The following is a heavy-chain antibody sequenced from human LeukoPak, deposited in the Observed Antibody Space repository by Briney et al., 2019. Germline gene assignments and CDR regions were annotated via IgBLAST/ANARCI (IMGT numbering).Heavy chain of an antibody. Sequence: GGSLRLSCAASGFTFSSYAMSWVRQAPGKGLEWVSATSGSGGSTYYADSVKGRFTISRDNSKNTLYLQMNSLRAEDTAVYFCAKDQHSTSLSYMDVWGDGTTVTVSS. J-gene: IGHJ6*03. V-gene: IGHV3-23*01. CDR1: GFTFSSYA. D-gene: IGHD2-21*01. CDR2: TSGSGGST. CDR3: AKDQHSTSLSYMDV.